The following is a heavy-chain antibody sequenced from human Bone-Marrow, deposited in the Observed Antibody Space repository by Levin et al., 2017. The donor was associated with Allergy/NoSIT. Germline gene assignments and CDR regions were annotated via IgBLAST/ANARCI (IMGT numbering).Heavy chain of an antibody. CDR2: ISYDGSEK. J-gene: IGHJ4*02. V-gene: IGHV3-30*03. CDR1: GFTFGSYG. CDR3: ARVYQSYYFDY. D-gene: IGHD3-16*02. Sequence: PGGSLRLSCAASGFTFGSYGMHWVRQAPGKGLEWVSFISYDGSEKDYADSVKGRFTISRDKSKNTLHLQMNSLRAEDTAIYYCARVYQSYYFDYWGQGTLVTVSS.